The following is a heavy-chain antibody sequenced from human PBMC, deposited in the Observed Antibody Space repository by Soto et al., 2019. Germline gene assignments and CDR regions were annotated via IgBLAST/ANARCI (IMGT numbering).Heavy chain of an antibody. CDR3: ARGSGWYVNYYGMDV. V-gene: IGHV3-33*01. Sequence: GGSLRLSCAASGFTFSSYGMHWVRQAPGKGLEWVAVIWYDGSNKYYADSVKGRFTISRDNSKNTLYLQMNSLRAEDTAVYYCARGSGWYVNYYGMDVWGQGTTVTASS. D-gene: IGHD6-13*01. CDR2: IWYDGSNK. CDR1: GFTFSSYG. J-gene: IGHJ6*02.